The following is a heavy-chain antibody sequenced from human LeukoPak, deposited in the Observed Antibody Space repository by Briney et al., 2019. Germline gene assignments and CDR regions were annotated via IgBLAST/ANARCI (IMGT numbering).Heavy chain of an antibody. CDR3: AREILAPGKTHDY. J-gene: IGHJ4*02. CDR1: GFTFDDYA. Sequence: GRSLRLSCVASGFTFDDYAMHWVRQAPGKGLVWVSRINDDGSATFYADSVKGRFTISRDNAKNTLFLQINSLRAEDTAVYYCAREILAPGKTHDYWGQGTLVTVSS. CDR2: INDDGSAT. V-gene: IGHV3-74*01.